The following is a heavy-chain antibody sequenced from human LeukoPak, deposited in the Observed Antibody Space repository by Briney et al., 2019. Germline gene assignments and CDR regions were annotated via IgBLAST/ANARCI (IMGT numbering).Heavy chain of an antibody. V-gene: IGHV4-4*07. CDR2: IHATGST. J-gene: IGHJ3*01. D-gene: IGHD3-9*01. CDR1: GGSTTNSY. CDR3: ARIFDRDV. Sequence: PSETLSLICTVSGGSTTNSYLSWIRHSAGTGMEWIGRIHATGSTNYNPSLTSRVSMSLDMPTNQFSLTLSAVTVADTATYYCARIFDRDVWGQGTLVTVSP.